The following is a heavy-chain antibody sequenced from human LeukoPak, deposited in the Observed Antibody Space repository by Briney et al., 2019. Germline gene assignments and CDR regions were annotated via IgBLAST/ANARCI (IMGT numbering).Heavy chain of an antibody. D-gene: IGHD3-3*01. J-gene: IGHJ2*01. CDR1: GFTFSSYS. Sequence: KTGGSLRLSCAASGFTFSSYSMNWVRQAPGKGLEWVSYISSSSSYIYYADSVKGRFTISRDNAKNSLYLQMNSLRAEDTAVYYCARDRDYDFWSGYPRLSCDFDLWGRGTLVTVSS. CDR2: ISSSSSYI. V-gene: IGHV3-21*05. CDR3: ARDRDYDFWSGYPRLSCDFDL.